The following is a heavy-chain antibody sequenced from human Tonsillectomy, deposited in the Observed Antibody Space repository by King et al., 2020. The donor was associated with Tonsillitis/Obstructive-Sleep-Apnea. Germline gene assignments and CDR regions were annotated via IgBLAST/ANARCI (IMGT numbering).Heavy chain of an antibody. Sequence: VQLVESGGGVVQPGRSLRLSCAASGFTFSSYGMHWVRQAPGKGLEWVAVIWYHGSKEYYAESVKGRFIVSRDNSKNTLYLQTNSLRAEDTAVYYCARDPSDSTMFFDYWGQGTRVTVSS. CDR1: GFTFSSYG. V-gene: IGHV3-33*01. D-gene: IGHD3-10*02. CDR2: IWYHGSKE. CDR3: ARDPSDSTMFFDY. J-gene: IGHJ4*02.